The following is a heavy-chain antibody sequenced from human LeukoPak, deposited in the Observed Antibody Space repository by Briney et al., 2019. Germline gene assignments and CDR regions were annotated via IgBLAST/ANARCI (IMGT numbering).Heavy chain of an antibody. J-gene: IGHJ1*01. V-gene: IGHV3-48*03. Sequence: GGSLRLSCAASGFTFSSYEMNWVRQAPGKGLEWVSYISSSGSTIYYADSVKGRFTISRDNAKNSLYLQMNSLRAEDTAVYYCARGPYYDSSGYFYFQHWGQGTLVTVSS. CDR3: ARGPYYDSSGYFYFQH. CDR2: ISSSGSTI. D-gene: IGHD3-22*01. CDR1: GFTFSSYE.